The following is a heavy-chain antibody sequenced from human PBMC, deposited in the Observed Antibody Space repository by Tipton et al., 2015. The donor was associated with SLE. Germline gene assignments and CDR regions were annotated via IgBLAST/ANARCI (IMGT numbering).Heavy chain of an antibody. CDR3: ARVTYDFWSGSHDAFDI. J-gene: IGHJ3*02. CDR2: INPNSGGT. Sequence: QLVQSGAEVKKPGASVKVSCKASGYTFTGYYMHWVRQAPGQGLEWMGWINPNSGGTNYAQKFQSRVTMTRDTSISTAYMELSRLRSDDTAVYYCARVTYDFWSGSHDAFDIWGQGTMVTVSS. V-gene: IGHV1-2*02. CDR1: GYTFTGYY. D-gene: IGHD3-3*01.